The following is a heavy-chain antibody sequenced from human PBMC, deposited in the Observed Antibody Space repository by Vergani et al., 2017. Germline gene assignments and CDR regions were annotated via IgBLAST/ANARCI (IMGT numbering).Heavy chain of an antibody. CDR3: AKVGVVVPAGRQGYYGMDV. CDR2: IRYDGSNK. CDR1: GFTFSSYG. D-gene: IGHD2-2*01. J-gene: IGHJ6*02. Sequence: QVQLVESGGGVVQPGGSLRLSCAASGFTFSSYGMHWVRQAPGKGLEWVAFIRYDGSNKYYADSVKGRFTISRDNSKNTLYLQMNSLRAEDTAVYYCAKVGVVVPAGRQGYYGMDVWGQGTTVTVSS. V-gene: IGHV3-30*02.